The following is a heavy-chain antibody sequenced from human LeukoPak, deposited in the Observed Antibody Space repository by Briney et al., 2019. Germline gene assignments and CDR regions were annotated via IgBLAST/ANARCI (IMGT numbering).Heavy chain of an antibody. Sequence: SETLSLTCTVSGGSITNYYWSWIRQPPGKGLEWIGYIYYSGSTKYNPSLKSRVTISADTSKNQFSLKLSSVTAADTAVYFCVRQMTAVGYWGQGTLVTVSS. V-gene: IGHV4-59*08. D-gene: IGHD4-17*01. CDR2: IYYSGST. CDR3: VRQMTAVGY. J-gene: IGHJ4*02. CDR1: GGSITNYY.